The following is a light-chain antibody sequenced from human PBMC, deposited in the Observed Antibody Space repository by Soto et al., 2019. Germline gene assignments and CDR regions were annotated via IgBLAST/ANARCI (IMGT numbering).Light chain of an antibody. Sequence: EIVLTQSPATLSLSPGERATLSCRASQSVSSYLAWYQQKPGQAPRLLIYDASHRATGIPARFSGSGSGTDFTLTISTLEPEAFAVYYCQQRSNWWTFGQGTKVEIK. CDR1: QSVSSY. J-gene: IGKJ1*01. CDR3: QQRSNWWT. V-gene: IGKV3-11*01. CDR2: DAS.